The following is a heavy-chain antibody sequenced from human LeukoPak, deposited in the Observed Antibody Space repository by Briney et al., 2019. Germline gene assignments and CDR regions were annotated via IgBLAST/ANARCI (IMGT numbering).Heavy chain of an antibody. CDR2: IYYSGST. D-gene: IGHD6-13*01. Sequence: SETLSLTCTVSGGSISSHYWSWIRQPPGKGLGWIGYIYYSGSTKYNPSLKSRVTISVDTSKNPFTLKLSSVTAADTAVYYCARPIAAAGQIRDAPNWFNPWGQGTLVTVSS. CDR1: GGSISSHY. V-gene: IGHV4-59*11. CDR3: ARPIAAAGQIRDAPNWFNP. J-gene: IGHJ5*02.